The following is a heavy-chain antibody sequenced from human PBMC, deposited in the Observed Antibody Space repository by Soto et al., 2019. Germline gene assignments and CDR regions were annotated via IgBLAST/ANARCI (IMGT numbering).Heavy chain of an antibody. J-gene: IGHJ4*02. CDR1: GYTFTSYY. CDR2: INPSGGST. CDR3: ARESPLLGHIVVVTAKNGFDC. D-gene: IGHD2-21*02. Sequence: VKVSCKASGYTFTSYYMHWVRQAPGQGLEWMGIINPSGGSTSYAQKFQGRVTMTRDTSTSTVYMELSSLRSEDTAVYYCARESPLLGHIVVVTAKNGFDCWGQGTLVTVSS. V-gene: IGHV1-46*03.